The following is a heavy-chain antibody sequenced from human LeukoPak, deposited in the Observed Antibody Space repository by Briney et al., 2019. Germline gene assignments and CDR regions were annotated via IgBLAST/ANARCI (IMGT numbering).Heavy chain of an antibody. CDR3: ARDLQTYYYDSGGYSDAFDI. J-gene: IGHJ3*02. Sequence: SETLSLTCTVSGGSISSDYWSWIRQPPGKGLEWIGYIYYSGSTSYNPSLKSRVSISIDTSKNQFSLNLSSVTAADTAVYYCARDLQTYYYDSGGYSDAFDIWGQGTMVTVSS. CDR2: IYYSGST. CDR1: GGSISSDY. V-gene: IGHV4-59*06. D-gene: IGHD3-22*01.